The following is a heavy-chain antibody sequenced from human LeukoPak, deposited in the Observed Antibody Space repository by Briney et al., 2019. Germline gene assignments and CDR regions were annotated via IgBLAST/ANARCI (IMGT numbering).Heavy chain of an antibody. Sequence: GGSLRLSCAASGFTFSNHWMHWVRQVPGKGLVWVSRIDAGGSSTSYADSVKGRFSISRDNAKNTLYLQMNSLRAEDTAVYYCARVNYYDSSGYCAFDYWGQGTLVTVSS. CDR3: ARVNYYDSSGYCAFDY. CDR1: GFTFSNHW. V-gene: IGHV3-74*01. CDR2: IDAGGSST. D-gene: IGHD3-22*01. J-gene: IGHJ4*02.